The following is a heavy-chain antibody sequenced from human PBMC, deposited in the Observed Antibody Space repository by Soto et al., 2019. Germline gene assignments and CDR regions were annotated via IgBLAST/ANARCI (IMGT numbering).Heavy chain of an antibody. CDR1: GFTFSSYG. CDR3: AKAVVVVAATIYYYGMDV. Sequence: QVQLVESGGGVVQPGRSLRLSCAASGFTFSSYGMHWVRQAPGKGLEWVAVISYDGSNKYYADSVKGRFTISRDNSKNTLYLQMNSMRAEDTDVYYCAKAVVVVAATIYYYGMDVWGQGTTVTVSS. J-gene: IGHJ6*02. D-gene: IGHD2-15*01. CDR2: ISYDGSNK. V-gene: IGHV3-30*18.